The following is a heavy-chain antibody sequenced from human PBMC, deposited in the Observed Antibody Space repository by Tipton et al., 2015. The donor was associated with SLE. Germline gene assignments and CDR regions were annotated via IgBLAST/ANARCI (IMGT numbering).Heavy chain of an antibody. J-gene: IGHJ2*01. D-gene: IGHD6-19*01. CDR3: ARGDSSGWYRDWSFDL. CDR2: IYYSGST. Sequence: TLSLTCTVSGGSISSYYWSWIRQPPGKGLEWIGYIYYSGSTNYNPSLKSRVTISVDTSKNQFSLKLTSVTAADTAVYYCARGDSSGWYRDWSFDLWGRGTLVTVSS. CDR1: GGSISSYY. V-gene: IGHV4-59*01.